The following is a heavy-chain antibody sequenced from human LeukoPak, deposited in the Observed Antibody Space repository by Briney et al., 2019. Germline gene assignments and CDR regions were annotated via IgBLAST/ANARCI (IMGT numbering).Heavy chain of an antibody. V-gene: IGHV1-46*01. CDR2: INPSGGST. CDR3: AREIALAGKTFDY. J-gene: IGHJ4*02. Sequence: ASVKGSCKTSGYTFTIHYMHWVRQAPGQGLEWMGAINPSGGSTNYAQKFQGRVTMTRDTSTSTVYMEVSSLISDDTAVYYCAREIALAGKTFDYWGQGILVTVSS. D-gene: IGHD6-19*01. CDR1: GYTFTIHY.